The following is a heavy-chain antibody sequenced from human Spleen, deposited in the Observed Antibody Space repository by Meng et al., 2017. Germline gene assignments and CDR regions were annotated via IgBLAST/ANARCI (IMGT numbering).Heavy chain of an antibody. CDR2: INSDGSSA. V-gene: IGHV3-74*01. D-gene: IGHD2-15*01. Sequence: GGSLRLSCAASGFTFSSHYMYWVRQVPGKGLVTISRINSDGSSAIYADSVKGRFIISRDNAKNTLSLQMNSLRAEDTAVYYCARDHGYCSGGSCYSLLHYYYGMDVWGQGTTVTVSS. CDR3: ARDHGYCSGGSCYSLLHYYYGMDV. CDR1: GFTFSSHY. J-gene: IGHJ6*02.